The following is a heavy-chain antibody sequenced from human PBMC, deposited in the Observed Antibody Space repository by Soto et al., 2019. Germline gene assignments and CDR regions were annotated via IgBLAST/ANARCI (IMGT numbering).Heavy chain of an antibody. CDR2: IYYSGST. D-gene: IGHD3-22*01. Sequence: LSLTCTVSGGSISSYYWSWIRQPPGKGLEWIGYIYYSGSTNYNPSLKSRVTISVDTSKNQFSLKLSSVTAADTAVYYCARRGDSGGWFDPWGQGTLLTVSS. CDR1: GGSISSYY. CDR3: ARRGDSGGWFDP. J-gene: IGHJ5*02. V-gene: IGHV4-59*01.